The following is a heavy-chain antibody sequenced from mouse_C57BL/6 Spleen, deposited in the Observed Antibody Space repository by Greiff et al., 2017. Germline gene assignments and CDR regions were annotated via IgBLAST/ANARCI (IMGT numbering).Heavy chain of an antibody. J-gene: IGHJ3*01. V-gene: IGHV1-61*01. CDR2: IYPSDSET. D-gene: IGHD3-1*01. CDR1: GYTFTSYW. Sequence: VQLQQPGAELVRPGSSVKLSCKASGYTFTSYWMDWVKQRPGQGLEWIGNIYPSDSETHYNQKFKDKATLTVDKSSSTAYMQLSSLTSEDSAGYYCARGSSLAYWGQGTLVTVSA. CDR3: ARGSSLAY.